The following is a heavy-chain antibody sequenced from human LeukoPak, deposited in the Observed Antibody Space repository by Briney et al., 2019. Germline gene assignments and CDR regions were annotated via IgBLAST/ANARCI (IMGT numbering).Heavy chain of an antibody. D-gene: IGHD4-17*01. V-gene: IGHV4-30-4*07. J-gene: IGHJ4*02. CDR2: MYFSGST. CDR1: GVSLSSGGFS. CDR3: VRGFDYAFYD. Sequence: SETLSLTCVVFGVSLSSGGFSWRWIRQAPGRGLEWVGFMYFSGSTHYNPSLKSRITLLLHTSKNQFSLNLSSVTAADTAVYYCVRGFDYAFYDWGQGTLVTVSS.